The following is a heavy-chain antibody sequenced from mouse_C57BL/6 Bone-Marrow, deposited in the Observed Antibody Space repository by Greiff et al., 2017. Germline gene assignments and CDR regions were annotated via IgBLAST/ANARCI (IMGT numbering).Heavy chain of an antibody. J-gene: IGHJ3*01. Sequence: EVKLMESGGGLVQPGGSMKLSCVASGFTFSNYWMNWVRQSPEKGLEWVAQIRLKSDNYATNYAESVKGRFTISRDDSKSSVYLQMNNLRAEDTGIYYCTDGSSWFAYWGQGTLVTVSA. CDR2: IRLKSDNYAT. V-gene: IGHV6-3*01. CDR1: GFTFSNYW. CDR3: TDGSSWFAY. D-gene: IGHD1-1*01.